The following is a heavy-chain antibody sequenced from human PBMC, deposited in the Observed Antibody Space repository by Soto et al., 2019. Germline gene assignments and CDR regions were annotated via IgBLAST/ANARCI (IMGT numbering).Heavy chain of an antibody. V-gene: IGHV3-21*04. CDR3: ARDLPYYDSSGYYSEYYQH. CDR1: GFTFSSYS. CDR2: ISSSSSYI. J-gene: IGHJ1*01. D-gene: IGHD3-22*01. Sequence: EVQLVESGGGLVKPGGSLRLSCAASGFTFSSYSMNWVRQAPGKGLEWVSSISSSSSYIYYADSVKCRFTISRDNAKNSLCLQMNSLRAEDTAVYYCARDLPYYDSSGYYSEYYQHWGQGTLVTVSS.